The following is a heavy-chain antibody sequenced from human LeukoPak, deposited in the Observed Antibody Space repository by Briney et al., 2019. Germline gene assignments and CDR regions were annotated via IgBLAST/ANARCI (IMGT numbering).Heavy chain of an antibody. J-gene: IGHJ3*02. CDR2: INHSGST. D-gene: IGHD1-14*01. CDR1: GGSLSGYY. V-gene: IGHV4-34*01. Sequence: SETLSLTCAVYGGSLSGYYWSWIRQPPGKGLEWIGEINHSGSTNYNPSLKSRVTISVDTSKNQFSLKLSSVTAADTAVYYCVRVDNTNDAFDIWGQGTMVTVSS. CDR3: VRVDNTNDAFDI.